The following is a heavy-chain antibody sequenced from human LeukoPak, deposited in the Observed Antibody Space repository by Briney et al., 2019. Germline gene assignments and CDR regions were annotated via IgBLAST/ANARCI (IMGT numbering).Heavy chain of an antibody. D-gene: IGHD6-19*01. CDR3: ARDWASGWDY. CDR1: GFTLRRYW. Sequence: PGGSLRLSCAVSGFTLRRYWMTWVRQAPGKGLGGVANIKDDGREKYCVDPGTSPFTISRDNAKNSLYLQMNSLRVEDTAVYYCARDWASGWDYWGQGTLVTASS. J-gene: IGHJ4*02. CDR2: IKDDGREK. V-gene: IGHV3-7*03.